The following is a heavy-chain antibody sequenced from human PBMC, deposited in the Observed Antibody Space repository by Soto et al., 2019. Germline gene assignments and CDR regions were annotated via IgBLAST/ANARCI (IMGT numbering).Heavy chain of an antibody. CDR1: GGSISSGGYS. D-gene: IGHD3-16*02. CDR3: ARVHYDYVWGSYRFNWFDP. V-gene: IGHV4-30-2*01. Sequence: SETLSLTCAVSGGSISSGGYSWSWIRQPPGKGLEWIGYIYHSGSTYYNPSLKSRVTISVDRSKNQFSPKLSSVTAADTAVYYCARVHYDYVWGSYRFNWFDPWGQGTLVTVSS. CDR2: IYHSGST. J-gene: IGHJ5*02.